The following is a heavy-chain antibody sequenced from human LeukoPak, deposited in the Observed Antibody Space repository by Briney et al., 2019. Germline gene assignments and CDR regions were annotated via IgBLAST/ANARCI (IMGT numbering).Heavy chain of an antibody. J-gene: IGHJ5*02. CDR3: ARETLTTSRWFGP. Sequence: SQTLSLTCPVSDGSISSANYYWSWIRQPPGKGLEWIGYIYYSGSTYYNPSLKSRVTISVDTSKNQFSLKLSSVTAADTAVYYCARETLTTSRWFGPWGQGTLVTVSS. CDR1: DGSISSANYY. V-gene: IGHV4-30-4*01. D-gene: IGHD4-17*01. CDR2: IYYSGST.